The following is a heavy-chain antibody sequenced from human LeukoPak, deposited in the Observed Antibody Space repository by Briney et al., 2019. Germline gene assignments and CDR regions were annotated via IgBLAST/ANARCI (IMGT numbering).Heavy chain of an antibody. Sequence: SETLSLTCTVSGGSISSYYWSWIRQPAGKGLEWIGRIYTSGSTNYNPSLKSRVTMSVDTSKNQFSLKLSSVTAADTAVYHCARDPYYYDSSGYFNDAFDIWGQGTMVTVSS. D-gene: IGHD3-22*01. CDR3: ARDPYYYDSSGYFNDAFDI. V-gene: IGHV4-4*07. CDR1: GGSISSYY. CDR2: IYTSGST. J-gene: IGHJ3*02.